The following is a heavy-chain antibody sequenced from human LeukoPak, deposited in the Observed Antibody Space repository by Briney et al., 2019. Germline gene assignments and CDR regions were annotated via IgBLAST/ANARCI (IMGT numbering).Heavy chain of an antibody. CDR1: GYTFTSYD. V-gene: IGHV1-8*01. D-gene: IGHD3-10*01. J-gene: IGHJ4*02. Sequence: ASVTVSCKASGYTFTSYDINWVRQAPGQGLEWMGWMNPNSGNTGYAQKFQGRVTMTRNTSISTAYMELISLRSEDTAVYYCATLSTYYYGSGSSDFDYWGQGTLVTVSS. CDR3: ATLSTYYYGSGSSDFDY. CDR2: MNPNSGNT.